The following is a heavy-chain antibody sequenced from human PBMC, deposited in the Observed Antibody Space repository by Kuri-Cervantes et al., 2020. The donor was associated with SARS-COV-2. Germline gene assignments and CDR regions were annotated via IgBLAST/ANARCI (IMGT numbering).Heavy chain of an antibody. J-gene: IGHJ4*02. D-gene: IGHD3-3*01. Sequence: GESLKISCKGSGYSFTSYWIGWVRQMPGKGLEWMGIIYPADSDTRYSPSFQGQVTVSADKSISTAYLQWSSLKASDTAMYYCASTVAFWSGYYDYWGQGTLVTVSS. CDR2: IYPADSDT. CDR3: ASTVAFWSGYYDY. V-gene: IGHV5-51*01. CDR1: GYSFTSYW.